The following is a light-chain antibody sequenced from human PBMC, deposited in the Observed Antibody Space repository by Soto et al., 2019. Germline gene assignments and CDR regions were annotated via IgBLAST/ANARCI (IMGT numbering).Light chain of an antibody. J-gene: IGLJ1*01. CDR1: NSNTGNNY. V-gene: IGLV1-51*02. CDR3: ATWDSSLGAHA. CDR2: ETD. Sequence: QSVLTQPPSVCAAPGQRVTISCSGSNSNTGNNYVSWYQQLPGTAPKLLIYETDKRPSGIPDRFSGSKSGTSATLGITGLQTGDEADYYCATWDSSLGAHAFGTGTKLTVL.